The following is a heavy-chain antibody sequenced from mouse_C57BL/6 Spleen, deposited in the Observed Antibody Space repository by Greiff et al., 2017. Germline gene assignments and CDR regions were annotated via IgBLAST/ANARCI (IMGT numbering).Heavy chain of an antibody. CDR3: ARDKKGDWYFDV. Sequence: ESGPGLVKPSQSLSLTCSVTGYSITSGYYWNWIRQFPGNNLEWMGYISYDGSNNYNPSLKNRISITRDTSKNQFFLKLNSVTTEDTATYYCARDKKGDWYFDVWGTGTTVTVSS. J-gene: IGHJ1*03. V-gene: IGHV3-6*01. CDR1: GYSITSGYY. CDR2: ISYDGSN.